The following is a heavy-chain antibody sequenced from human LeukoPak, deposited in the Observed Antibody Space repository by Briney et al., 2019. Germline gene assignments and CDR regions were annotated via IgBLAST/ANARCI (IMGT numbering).Heavy chain of an antibody. V-gene: IGHV1-8*01. J-gene: IGHJ4*02. CDR1: GYTFTSYD. D-gene: IGHD2-15*01. CDR3: GRWLSELVVAAAVNRLFDF. CDR2: MNPNSGNT. Sequence: GASVKVSCKASGYTFTSYDINWVRQATGQGLEWMGWMNPNSGNTGYAQRFQGRVTMTRNTSISTAYMELSSLRSEDTAVYCCGRWLSELVVAAAVNRLFDFWPGGPLVSVST.